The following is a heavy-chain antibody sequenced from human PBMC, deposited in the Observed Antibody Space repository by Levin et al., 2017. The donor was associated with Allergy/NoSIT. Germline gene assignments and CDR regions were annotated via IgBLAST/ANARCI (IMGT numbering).Heavy chain of an antibody. CDR2: ISYDGSNK. CDR3: ARDGRQQWPRNKNPNWFDP. CDR1: GFTFSSYA. J-gene: IGHJ5*02. V-gene: IGHV3-30*04. D-gene: IGHD6-19*01. Sequence: GESLKISCAASGFTFSSYAMHWVRQAPGKGLEWVAVISYDGSNKYYADSVKGRFTISRDNSKNTLYLQMNSLRAEDTAVYYCARDGRQQWPRNKNPNWFDPWGQGTLVTVSS.